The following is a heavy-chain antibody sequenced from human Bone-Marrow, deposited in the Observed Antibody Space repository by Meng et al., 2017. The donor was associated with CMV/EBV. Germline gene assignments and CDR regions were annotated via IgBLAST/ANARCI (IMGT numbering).Heavy chain of an antibody. CDR1: GFPFSNAW. CDR3: TTLDYYGSGSYFPADY. D-gene: IGHD3-10*01. Sequence: GESLKISCAASGFPFSNAWMSWVRQAPGKGLEWVGRIKSKTDGGTTDYAAPVKGRFTISRDDSKNTLYLQMNSLKTEDTAVYYCTTLDYYGSGSYFPADYWGQGTLVTVSS. V-gene: IGHV3-15*01. CDR2: IKSKTDGGTT. J-gene: IGHJ4*02.